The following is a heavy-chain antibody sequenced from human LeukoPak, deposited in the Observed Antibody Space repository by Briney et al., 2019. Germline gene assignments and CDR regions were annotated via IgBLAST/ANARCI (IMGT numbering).Heavy chain of an antibody. CDR2: IYYSGST. CDR3: ARGPLYEYGSGTFVN. D-gene: IGHD3-10*01. CDR1: GGSITTFF. V-gene: IGHV4-59*01. J-gene: IGHJ4*02. Sequence: SETLSLTCSVSGGSITTFFWNWFRQPPGKGLEWIGSIYYSGSTHYNPSLKSRVTVSQDTSRNRVSLRLTSVTAADTAVYYCARGPLYEYGSGTFVNWGQGTLVTVSS.